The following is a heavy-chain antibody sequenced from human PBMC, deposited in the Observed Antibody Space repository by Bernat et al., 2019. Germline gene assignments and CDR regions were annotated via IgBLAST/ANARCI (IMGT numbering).Heavy chain of an antibody. Sequence: EVQLVESGGGLVQPGGSLRLSCAASGFTFSSYWMSWVRQAPGKGLEWVANIKQDGSEKYYVDSVKGRFTISRDNAKNSLYLQMNSLRAEDTAVYYCARELGRFRGYSSSRWSNWFDPWGQGTLVTVSS. D-gene: IGHD6-13*01. J-gene: IGHJ5*02. V-gene: IGHV3-7*03. CDR1: GFTFSSYW. CDR2: IKQDGSEK. CDR3: ARELGRFRGYSSSRWSNWFDP.